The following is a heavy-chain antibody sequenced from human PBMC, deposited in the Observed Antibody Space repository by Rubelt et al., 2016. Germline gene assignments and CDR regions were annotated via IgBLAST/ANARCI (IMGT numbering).Heavy chain of an antibody. J-gene: IGHJ4*02. CDR1: GGSFSGYY. CDR2: LYHPGSI. D-gene: IGHD6-19*01. Sequence: QVQLQQWGAGLLKPSETLSLTCAVYGGSFSGYYWSWIRQPPGKGLEWIGNLYHPGSIEYNPSLKSRVTISADTSKNQFSRKLGAVTAADTAVYYGARPQSSGWYPFDYWGQGTLVTVSS. V-gene: IGHV4-34*01. CDR3: ARPQSSGWYPFDY.